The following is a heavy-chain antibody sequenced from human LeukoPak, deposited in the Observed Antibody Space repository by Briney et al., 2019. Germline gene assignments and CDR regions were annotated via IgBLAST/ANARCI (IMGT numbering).Heavy chain of an antibody. CDR3: AKDQDANYFDC. J-gene: IGHJ4*02. D-gene: IGHD2-8*01. CDR1: EFTFSSYA. CDR2: ISASGGST. Sequence: GGSLRLSCAASEFTFSSYAMNWVRQVPGKGLEWVSAISASGGSTYYADSVKGRFSISRDNSKNTLYLQMNSLRAEDTAVYYCAKDQDANYFDCWGQGTLVTVSS. V-gene: IGHV3-23*01.